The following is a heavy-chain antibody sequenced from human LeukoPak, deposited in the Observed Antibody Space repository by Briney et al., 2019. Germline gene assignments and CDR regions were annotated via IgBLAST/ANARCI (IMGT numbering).Heavy chain of an antibody. Sequence: GGSLRLSCAASGFTFSSYAMHWVRQAPGKGLEWVAVISYDGSNKYYADSVKGRFTISRDNSKNTLHLQMNSLRAEDTAVYYCARDGVLRYFGWFDPWGQGTLVTVSS. D-gene: IGHD3-9*01. J-gene: IGHJ5*02. CDR1: GFTFSSYA. CDR3: ARDGVLRYFGWFDP. CDR2: ISYDGSNK. V-gene: IGHV3-30*04.